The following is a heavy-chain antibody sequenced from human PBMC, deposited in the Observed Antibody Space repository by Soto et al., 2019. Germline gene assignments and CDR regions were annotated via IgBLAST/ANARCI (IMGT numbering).Heavy chain of an antibody. D-gene: IGHD2-15*01. CDR2: ISSSSSYI. Sequence: PGGSLRLSCAASGFTFSSYSMNWVRQAPGKGLEWVSSISSSSSYIYYADSVKGRFTISRDNAKNSLYLQMNSLRAEDTAVYYCARGSIVVVVAATRATHGGMDVWGQGTTVTVSS. J-gene: IGHJ6*02. V-gene: IGHV3-21*01. CDR1: GFTFSSYS. CDR3: ARGSIVVVVAATRATHGGMDV.